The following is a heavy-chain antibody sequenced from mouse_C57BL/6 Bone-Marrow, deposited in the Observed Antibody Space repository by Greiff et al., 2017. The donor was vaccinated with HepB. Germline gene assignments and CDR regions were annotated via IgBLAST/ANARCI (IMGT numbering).Heavy chain of an antibody. V-gene: IGHV1-64*01. CDR3: GIWSRAY. CDR2: IHPNSGST. D-gene: IGHD1-1*02. Sequence: QVHVKQSGAELVKPGASVKLSCKASGYTFTSYWMHWVKQRPGQGLEWIGMIHPNSGSTNYNEKFKSKATLTVDKSSSTAYMQLSSLTSEDSAVYYCGIWSRAYWGQGTLVTVSA. J-gene: IGHJ3*01. CDR1: GYTFTSYW.